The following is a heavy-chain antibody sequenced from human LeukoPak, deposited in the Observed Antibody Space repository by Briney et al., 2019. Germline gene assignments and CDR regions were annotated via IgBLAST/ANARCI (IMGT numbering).Heavy chain of an antibody. V-gene: IGHV4-4*07. D-gene: IGHD4-23*01. J-gene: IGHJ6*02. CDR1: DGYISNYY. Sequence: SETLSLTCSVSDGYISNYYLSWIRQPAGKRLEWIGRIHSSGSTSYNPSLKSRVTMSIDTSKNQFSLKMSSVTAADTAMYYCARGYGGDYYYYGLDVWGQGATVTVSS. CDR3: ARGYGGDYYYYGLDV. CDR2: IHSSGST.